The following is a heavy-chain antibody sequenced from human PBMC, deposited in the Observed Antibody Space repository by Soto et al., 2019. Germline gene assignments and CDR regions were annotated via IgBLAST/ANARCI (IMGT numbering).Heavy chain of an antibody. J-gene: IGHJ3*02. CDR3: AKALKPPYYYGSGSYYDAFDI. D-gene: IGHD3-10*01. CDR1: GFTFDDYA. CDR2: ISWNSGSI. Sequence: GGSLRLSCAASGFTFDDYAMHWVRQAPGKGLEWVSGISWNSGSIGYADSVKGRFTISRDNAKNSLYLQMNSLRAEDTALYYCAKALKPPYYYGSGSYYDAFDIWGQGTMVTVSS. V-gene: IGHV3-9*01.